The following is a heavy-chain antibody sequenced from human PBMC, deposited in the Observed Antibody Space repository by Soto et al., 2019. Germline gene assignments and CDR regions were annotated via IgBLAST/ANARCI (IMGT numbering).Heavy chain of an antibody. V-gene: IGHV3-21*01. D-gene: IGHD1-26*01. CDR1: GFTFSSYS. CDR3: VAGWELEANFDY. CDR2: ISSSSSYI. J-gene: IGHJ4*02. Sequence: GGSLRPSCAASGFTFSSYSMNWVRQAPGKGLEWVSSISSSSSYIYYADSVKGRFTISRDNAKNSLYLQMNSLRAEDTAVYYCVAGWELEANFDYWGQGTLVTVYS.